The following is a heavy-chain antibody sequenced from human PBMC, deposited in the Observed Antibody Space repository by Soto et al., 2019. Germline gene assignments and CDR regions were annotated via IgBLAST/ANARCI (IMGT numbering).Heavy chain of an antibody. CDR1: GFTFSSYW. CDR3: TRDIGGKGAY. Sequence: EVQLVESGGGLVQPGGSLRLSCAASGFTFSSYWMHWVRQVPGKGLLWVSRIDEYGSTINYADSVKGRFTISRDNARNNLYLEMNSLRAEDTAVYYCTRDIGGKGAYWGPGTLVTVSS. D-gene: IGHD3-10*01. CDR2: IDEYGSTI. V-gene: IGHV3-74*01. J-gene: IGHJ4*02.